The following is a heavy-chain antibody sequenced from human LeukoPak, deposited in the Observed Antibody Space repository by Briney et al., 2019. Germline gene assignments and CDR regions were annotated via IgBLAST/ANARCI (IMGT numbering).Heavy chain of an antibody. CDR2: FDPEEGET. J-gene: IGHJ4*02. CDR3: ATGDSTSASSPYGTFDY. V-gene: IGHV1-24*01. D-gene: IGHD3-10*01. CDR1: GYTLTELS. Sequence: ASVKVSCKVSGYTLTELSMHWVRHAPEKGREWMGGFDPEEGETIYAQKFQGRVTMTEDTSTDTAYMELSRLRSEDTAVYYGATGDSTSASSPYGTFDYWGQGTLVTVSS.